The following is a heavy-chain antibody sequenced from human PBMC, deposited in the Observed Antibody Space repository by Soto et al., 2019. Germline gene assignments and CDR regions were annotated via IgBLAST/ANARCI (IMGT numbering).Heavy chain of an antibody. CDR3: AKGRLAVGSDWFDS. CDR1: GFTFYTYA. V-gene: IGHV3-23*05. Sequence: PGGSLRLSCEASGFTFYTYAMIWVRQAPGKGLEWVTAIDSDGTDTYYADFVKGRFTVSRDNSKNTLYLQMRSLTAEDTALYYCAKGRLAVGSDWFDSWGPGTLVTSPQ. D-gene: IGHD1-26*01. CDR2: IDSDGTDT. J-gene: IGHJ5*01.